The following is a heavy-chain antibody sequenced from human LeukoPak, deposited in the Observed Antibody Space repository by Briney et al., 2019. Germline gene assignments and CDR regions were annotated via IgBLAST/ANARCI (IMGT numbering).Heavy chain of an antibody. J-gene: IGHJ4*02. Sequence: GGSLRLSCAASGFTFSSYAMSWVRQAPGKGLEWVSAISGSGGSTYYADSVKGRFTISRDNSKSTLYLQMNSLRAEDTAVYYCAKAPPRYYDFWSGYYCDYWGQGTLVTVSS. D-gene: IGHD3-3*01. V-gene: IGHV3-23*01. CDR3: AKAPPRYYDFWSGYYCDY. CDR2: ISGSGGST. CDR1: GFTFSSYA.